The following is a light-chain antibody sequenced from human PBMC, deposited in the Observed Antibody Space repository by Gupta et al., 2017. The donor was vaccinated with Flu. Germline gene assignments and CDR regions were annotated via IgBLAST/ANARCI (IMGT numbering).Light chain of an antibody. CDR3: SSYTSSSTYV. CDR1: SSDVGSYNR. Sequence: VTISCTGTSSDVGSYNRVPWYQQSPGTAPKLMIYEVSNRPSGVPDRFSGSKSGNTASLTIPGLQAEDEADFYCSSYTSSSTYVFGTGTKVTVL. CDR2: EVS. V-gene: IGLV2-18*02. J-gene: IGLJ1*01.